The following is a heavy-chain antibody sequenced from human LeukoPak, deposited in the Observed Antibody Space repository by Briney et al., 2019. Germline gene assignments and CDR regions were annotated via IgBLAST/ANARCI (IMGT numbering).Heavy chain of an antibody. D-gene: IGHD6-13*01. CDR3: ARDGSSWSRFDY. Sequence: PGGSLRLSCAASGFTFSSYGMHWVRQAPGKGLEWVAVISYDGSNKYYADSVKGRFTISRDNSKNTLYLQMNSLRAEDTAVYYCARDGSSWSRFDYWGQGTLVTVSS. V-gene: IGHV3-30*03. CDR1: GFTFSSYG. CDR2: ISYDGSNK. J-gene: IGHJ4*02.